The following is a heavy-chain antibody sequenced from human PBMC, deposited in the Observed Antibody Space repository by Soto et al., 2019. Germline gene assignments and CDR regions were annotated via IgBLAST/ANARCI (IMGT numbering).Heavy chain of an antibody. D-gene: IGHD6-19*01. Sequence: GASVKVSCKASGYTFTSYYLHWVRQAPGHGLEWMGVINPSGGSPSYAQKFQGRVTMTRDTSTNIVYMDLSSLRSEDTAVYYCAVSGWPYYLDYWGQGTLVTVSS. V-gene: IGHV1-46*03. CDR1: GYTFTSYY. CDR2: INPSGGSP. J-gene: IGHJ4*02. CDR3: AVSGWPYYLDY.